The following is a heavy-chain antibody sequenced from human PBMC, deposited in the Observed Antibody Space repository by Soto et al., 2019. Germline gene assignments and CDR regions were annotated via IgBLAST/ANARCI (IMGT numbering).Heavy chain of an antibody. J-gene: IGHJ4*02. CDR2: ISGGGDTT. CDR1: GFTFNNYA. D-gene: IGHD3-10*01. V-gene: IGHV3-23*01. Sequence: EVQLLESGGGLVQPGGSLRLSCAASGFTFNNYAMTWVRQAPGKGLEWVSAISGGGDTTSYADSVKGRFTVSRDGSKNTLYLQMGSLRAKDTALYYCAKGRGGSGSLTPRVDFWGQGTLVTVSS. CDR3: AKGRGGSGSLTPRVDF.